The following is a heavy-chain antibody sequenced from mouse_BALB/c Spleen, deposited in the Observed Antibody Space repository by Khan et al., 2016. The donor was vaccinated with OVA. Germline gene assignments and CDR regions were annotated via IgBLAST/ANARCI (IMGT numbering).Heavy chain of an antibody. CDR3: AKIFYGNSYAMDY. CDR1: GYTFTDYD. D-gene: IGHD2-1*01. CDR2: IYPGSGST. Sequence: QVQLQQSGPELVKPGASVKMSCKASGYTFTDYDIRWVKQRAGQGLEWIGAIYPGSGSTYYNEKFKGKATLTADKSSNTAYMQLSRLTSEDSAVYFCAKIFYGNSYAMDYWGQGTAVTVSS. V-gene: IGHV1-77*01. J-gene: IGHJ4*01.